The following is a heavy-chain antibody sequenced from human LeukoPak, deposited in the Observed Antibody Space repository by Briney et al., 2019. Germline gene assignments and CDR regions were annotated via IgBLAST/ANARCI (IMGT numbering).Heavy chain of an antibody. D-gene: IGHD3-10*01. CDR3: ARGELLQNWFDP. CDR1: GGSISSGGYS. CDR2: IYHSGST. J-gene: IGHJ5*02. V-gene: IGHV4-30-2*01. Sequence: PSETLSLTCTVSGGSISSGGYSWSWIRQPPGKGLEWIGYIYHSGSTYYNPSLKSRVTISVDRSKNQFSLKLSSVTAADTAVYYCARGELLQNWFDPWGQGTLVTVSS.